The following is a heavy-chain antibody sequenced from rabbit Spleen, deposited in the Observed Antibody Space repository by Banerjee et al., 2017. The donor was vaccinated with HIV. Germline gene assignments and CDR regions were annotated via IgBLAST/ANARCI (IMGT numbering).Heavy chain of an antibody. J-gene: IGHJ4*01. CDR2: IDLLFGTT. V-gene: IGHV1S47*01. CDR1: GFDFSRTG. D-gene: IGHD1-1*01. CDR3: VRGASDSGYYSL. Sequence: QEQLVESGGGLVQPGGSLTLTCTPSGFDFSRTGVSWVRQAPGKGLEWIGYIDLLFGTTNYANWVNGRFTISSHNAQNTLYLQLNSLTAADTATYFCVRGASDSGYYSLWGQGTLVTVS.